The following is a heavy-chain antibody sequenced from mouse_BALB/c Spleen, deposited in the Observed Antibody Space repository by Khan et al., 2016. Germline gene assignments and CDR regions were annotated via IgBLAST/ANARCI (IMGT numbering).Heavy chain of an antibody. CDR2: IWWDDDK. CDR3: SRIPYDYVYYYAMDY. Sequence: QVTLKESGPGILQPSQTLSLTCSFSGFSLSTSGMGVGWIRQPSGKGLEWLAHIWWDDDKRYNPALKSRLTISKDTSSNQVFLKIASVDTADTATYYCSRIPYDYVYYYAMDYWGQGTSVTVSS. J-gene: IGHJ4*01. V-gene: IGHV8-8*01. D-gene: IGHD2-4*01. CDR1: GFSLSTSGMG.